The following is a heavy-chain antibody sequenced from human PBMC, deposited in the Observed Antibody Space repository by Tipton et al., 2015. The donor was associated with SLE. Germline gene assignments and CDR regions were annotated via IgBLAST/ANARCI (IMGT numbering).Heavy chain of an antibody. V-gene: IGHV5-51*01. CDR2: IYPRDSDT. J-gene: IGHJ4*02. CDR1: GYSFPDYW. D-gene: IGHD5-24*01. Sequence: QLAQSGGEVKKAGESLKISCKGFGYSFPDYWIGWVRQMPGKGLEWMGIIYPRDSDTRYSPSFKGQVTISVDKSISTAYLQWSSLKASDTAMYYCTKHGDNSRYGYWGQGTLVTVSS. CDR3: TKHGDNSRYGY.